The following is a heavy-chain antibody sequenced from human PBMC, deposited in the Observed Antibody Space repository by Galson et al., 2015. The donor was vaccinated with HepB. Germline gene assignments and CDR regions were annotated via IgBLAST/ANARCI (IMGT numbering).Heavy chain of an antibody. Sequence: SLRLSCAASGFTFSSFWMSWVRQAPGKGLEWVANINQDGSGKYYYMDSVKGRFTISRDNAKNSLDLQMNSLRAEDTAMYYCARTQFPGGNFDLWGRGTLVTVSS. J-gene: IGHJ2*01. CDR1: GFTFSSFW. V-gene: IGHV3-7*01. CDR3: ARTQFPGGNFDL. CDR2: INQDGSGK.